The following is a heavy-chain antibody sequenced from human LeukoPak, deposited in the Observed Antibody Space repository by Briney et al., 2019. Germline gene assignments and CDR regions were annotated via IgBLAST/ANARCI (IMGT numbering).Heavy chain of an antibody. CDR3: ARDIFKGTNWFDP. Sequence: SQTLSLTCTVSGGSISSGGYYWSWIRQHPGXXXXXXXYIYYSGSTYYNPSLKSRVTISVDTSNNQFSLKLSSVTAADTAVYYCARDIFKGTNWFDPWGQGTLVTVSS. CDR1: GGSISSGGYY. D-gene: IGHD2-15*01. CDR2: IYYSGST. J-gene: IGHJ5*02. V-gene: IGHV4-31*03.